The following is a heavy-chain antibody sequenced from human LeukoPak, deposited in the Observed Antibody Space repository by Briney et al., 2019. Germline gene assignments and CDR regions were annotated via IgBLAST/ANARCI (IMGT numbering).Heavy chain of an antibody. CDR3: ARGIAAAGKGYYYYYMDV. V-gene: IGHV1-8*03. CDR2: VNTNTGKT. J-gene: IGHJ6*03. CDR1: GYTFSAYE. D-gene: IGHD6-13*01. Sequence: ASVKVSCKASGYTFSAYEINWVRQASGQGLEWVGWVNTNTGKTDYAQKFQGRVTITADESTSTAYMELSSLRSEDTAVYYCARGIAAAGKGYYYYYMDVWGKGTTVTISS.